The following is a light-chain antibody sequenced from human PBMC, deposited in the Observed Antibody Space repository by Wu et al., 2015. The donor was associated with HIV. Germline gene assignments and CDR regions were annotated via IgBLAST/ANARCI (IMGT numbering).Light chain of an antibody. CDR2: GAY. CDR3: QQYNNWPPWT. V-gene: IGKV3-15*01. CDR1: QSVSSN. Sequence: EIVMTQSPATLSVSPGERATLSCRASQSVSSNLAWYQQKPGQAPRLLIYGAYIRATGIPARFSGSGSGTEFTLTISSMQSEDFAVYHCQQYNNWPPWTFGQGTKVEIK. J-gene: IGKJ1*01.